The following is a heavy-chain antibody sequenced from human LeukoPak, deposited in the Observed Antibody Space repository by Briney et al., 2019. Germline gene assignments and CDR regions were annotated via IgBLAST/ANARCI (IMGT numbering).Heavy chain of an antibody. CDR2: LNPSSGSA. CDR1: GYTLTNYY. V-gene: IGHV1-46*01. D-gene: IGHD3-10*01. Sequence: GASVKVSCKASGYTLTNYYMHWVRQAPGQGLEWMGILNPSSGSADYAQKLLGRVTVTRDTSTSTVYMELSSLRSEDTAVYYCARGITMIRGVITTPFDYWGQGTLVTVSS. CDR3: ARGITMIRGVITTPFDY. J-gene: IGHJ4*02.